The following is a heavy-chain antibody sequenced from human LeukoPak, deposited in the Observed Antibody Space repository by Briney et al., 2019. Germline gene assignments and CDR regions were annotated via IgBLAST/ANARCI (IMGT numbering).Heavy chain of an antibody. Sequence: GASVKVSCKASGYTFTSYYMHWVRQAPGQGLEWMGIINPSGGSTSYAQKFQGRVTMTWDTSTSTVYMELSSLRSEDTAVYYCARAPGRVRGALLYYYMDVWGKGTTVTVSS. J-gene: IGHJ6*03. CDR3: ARAPGRVRGALLYYYMDV. V-gene: IGHV1-46*01. D-gene: IGHD3-10*01. CDR1: GYTFTSYY. CDR2: INPSGGST.